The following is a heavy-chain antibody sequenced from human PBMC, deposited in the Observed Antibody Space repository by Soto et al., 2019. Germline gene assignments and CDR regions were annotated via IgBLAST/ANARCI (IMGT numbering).Heavy chain of an antibody. Sequence: QVQLQESGPGLVKPSETLSLTCTVSGGSISSYYWSWIRQPPGKGLEWIGYIYYSGSTNYNPSLKRGVNIAVDTAKNQFSLKQSSVTAADTAVYYCARPYGVYFDYWGQGTLVTVSS. CDR3: ARPYGVYFDY. CDR1: GGSISSYY. V-gene: IGHV4-59*08. CDR2: IYYSGST. J-gene: IGHJ4*02. D-gene: IGHD4-17*01.